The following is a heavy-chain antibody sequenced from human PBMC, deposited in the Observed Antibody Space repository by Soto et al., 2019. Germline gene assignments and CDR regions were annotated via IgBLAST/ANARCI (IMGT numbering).Heavy chain of an antibody. J-gene: IGHJ6*03. CDR2: ISGSGGST. Sequence: GGSLRLSCAASGFTFSSYAMSWVCQAPGKGLEWVSAISGSGGSTYYADSVKGRLTISRDNSKNTLYLQMNSLRAEDTAVYYCAKGGAMSYYYYMDVWGKGTTVTVSS. CDR1: GFTFSSYA. V-gene: IGHV3-23*01. CDR3: AKGGAMSYYYYMDV.